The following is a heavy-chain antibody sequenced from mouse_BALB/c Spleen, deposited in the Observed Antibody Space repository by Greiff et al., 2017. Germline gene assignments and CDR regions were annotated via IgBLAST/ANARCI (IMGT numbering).Heavy chain of an antibody. J-gene: IGHJ3*01. D-gene: IGHD2-1*01. CDR3: ARDDGNYGFAY. Sequence: EVQGVGSGGGLVKPGGSRKLSCPASGFTFRNYYMYWVRQTPEKRLEWVATISDGGSYTYYPDSVKGRFTISRDNAKNNLYLQMSSLKSEDTAMYYCARDDGNYGFAYWGQGTLVTVSA. CDR1: GFTFRNYY. V-gene: IGHV5-4*02. CDR2: ISDGGSYT.